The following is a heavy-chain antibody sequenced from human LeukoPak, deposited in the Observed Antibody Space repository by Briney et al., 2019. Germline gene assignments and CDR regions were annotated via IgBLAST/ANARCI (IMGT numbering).Heavy chain of an antibody. Sequence: SETLSLTCTVSGGSISGYYWSWIRQPPEKGLEWIGYIYYSGSTNYNPSLKSRVTISLHTSKNQFSLKLGSVTAADTAVYYCARVQIAYSYGLFDYWGQGTLVTVSS. CDR3: ARVQIAYSYGLFDY. V-gene: IGHV4-59*01. CDR1: GGSISGYY. J-gene: IGHJ4*02. D-gene: IGHD5-18*01. CDR2: IYYSGST.